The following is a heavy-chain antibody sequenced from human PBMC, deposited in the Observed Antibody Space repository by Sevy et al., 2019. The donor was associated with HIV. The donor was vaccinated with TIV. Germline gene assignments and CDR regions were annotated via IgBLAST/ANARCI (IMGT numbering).Heavy chain of an antibody. CDR2: INHGGST. CDR3: ARGSARNIKYFDY. D-gene: IGHD1-1*01. CDR1: GGTFSGYY. J-gene: IGHJ4*02. V-gene: IGHV4-34*01. Sequence: SETLSLTCAVYGGTFSGYYWSWIRQPPGKGLEWIGEINHGGSTNYNPSLKSRVTISVDTSKNQFSLKLSSVTAADTAVYYCARGSARNIKYFDYWGQGTLVTVSS.